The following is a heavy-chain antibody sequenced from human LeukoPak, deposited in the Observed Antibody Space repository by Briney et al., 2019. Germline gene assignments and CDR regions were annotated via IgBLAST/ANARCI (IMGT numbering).Heavy chain of an antibody. CDR1: GDSVSSNSAA. D-gene: IGHD6-13*01. CDR2: TYYRSKWYN. Sequence: SQTLSLTCAISGDSVSSNSAAWNWIRQSPSRGLEWLGRTYYRSKWYNDYAVSVKSRITINPDTSKNQFSLQLNSVTPEDTAVYYCARDGYSSSWSLFYYFDYWGQGTLVTVSS. V-gene: IGHV6-1*01. J-gene: IGHJ4*02. CDR3: ARDGYSSSWSLFYYFDY.